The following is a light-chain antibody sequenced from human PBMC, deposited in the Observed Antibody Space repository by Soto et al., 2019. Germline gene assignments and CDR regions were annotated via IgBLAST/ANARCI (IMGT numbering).Light chain of an antibody. CDR1: QSVSGY. Sequence: EIVLTQSPATLSLSPGERATLSCRASQSVSGYLAWYQQKPGQAPRLLMYDASNRATGIPARFSGSGSGTEFALTISSLEPEDFALYYCQQRSNWPSTFGGGTKVEIK. J-gene: IGKJ4*01. V-gene: IGKV3-11*01. CDR3: QQRSNWPST. CDR2: DAS.